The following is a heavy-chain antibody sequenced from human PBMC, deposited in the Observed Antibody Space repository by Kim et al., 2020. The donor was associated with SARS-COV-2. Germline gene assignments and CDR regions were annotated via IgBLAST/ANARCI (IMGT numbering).Heavy chain of an antibody. J-gene: IGHJ3*02. CDR3: ARGGAGGLDI. V-gene: IGHV3-74*01. CDR2: INNAGRDT. CDR1: GFTFRNYW. D-gene: IGHD3-10*01. Sequence: GGSLRLSCAASGFTFRNYWMHWVRQTPGKGLVWVSLINNAGRDTSYADSVKGRFTISRDNAKSNVYLQMNSLRADDTAVYYCARGGAGGLDIWGQGTMVTVST.